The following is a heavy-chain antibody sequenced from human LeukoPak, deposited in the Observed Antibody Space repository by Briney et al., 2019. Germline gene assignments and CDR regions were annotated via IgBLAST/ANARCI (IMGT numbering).Heavy chain of an antibody. V-gene: IGHV3-15*01. J-gene: IGHJ4*02. CDR2: IKSKTDGGTT. CDR1: GFTFSSYS. Sequence: KPGGSLRLSCAASGFTFSSYSMNWVRQAPGKGLEWVGRIKSKTDGGTTDYAAPVKGRFTISRDDSKNTLYLQMNSLKTEDTAVYYCTTELRKSSSWAYFGYWGQGTLVTVSS. CDR3: TTELRKSSSWAYFGY. D-gene: IGHD6-13*01.